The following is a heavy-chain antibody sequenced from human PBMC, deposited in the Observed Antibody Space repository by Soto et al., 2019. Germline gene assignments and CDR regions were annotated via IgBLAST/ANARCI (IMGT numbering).Heavy chain of an antibody. D-gene: IGHD3-16*01. V-gene: IGHV3-21*01. CDR2: ISSSSSYI. J-gene: IGHJ4*02. CDR1: GFTFSSYS. CDR3: ARDSIMITFGGVISQGGYFDY. Sequence: GGSLRLSCAASGFTFSSYSMNWFRQAPGKGLEWVSSISSSSSYIYYADSVKGRFTISRDNAKNSLYLQMNSLRAEDTAVYYCARDSIMITFGGVISQGGYFDYWGQGTLVTVSS.